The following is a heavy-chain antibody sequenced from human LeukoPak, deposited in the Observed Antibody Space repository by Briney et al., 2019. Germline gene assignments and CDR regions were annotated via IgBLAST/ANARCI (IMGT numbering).Heavy chain of an antibody. J-gene: IGHJ4*02. CDR3: ARGSIVAANFDI. CDR1: GFTFSSYS. D-gene: IGHD6-13*01. Sequence: GGSLRLSCAASGFTFSSYSMNWARQAPGKGLEWVANINKDGSEKGYMDSVKGRFTIFRDNAKNSLYLQLNSLRVEDTAVYYCARGSIVAANFDIWGQGTQVTVSS. V-gene: IGHV3-7*01. CDR2: INKDGSEK.